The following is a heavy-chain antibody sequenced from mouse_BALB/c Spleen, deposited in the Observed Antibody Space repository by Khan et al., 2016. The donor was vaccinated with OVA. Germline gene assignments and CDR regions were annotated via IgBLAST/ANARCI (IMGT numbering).Heavy chain of an antibody. D-gene: IGHD1-1*01. CDR1: GFNIKDTY. V-gene: IGHV14-3*02. J-gene: IGHJ4*01. CDR2: IDPSNGNT. Sequence: VQLQQPGAEPVKPGASVKLSCTTSGFNIKDTYIHWIMQRPEQGLEWLGRIDPSNGNTQYYPKFQHKATMTADPSSNTSYLRHSSLASEDTAVYYCARTFYYYDALDCWGRGTAVTVSS. CDR3: ARTFYYYDALDC.